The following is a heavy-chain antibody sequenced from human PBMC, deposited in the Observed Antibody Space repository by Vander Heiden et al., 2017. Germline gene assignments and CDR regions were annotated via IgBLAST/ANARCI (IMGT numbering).Heavy chain of an antibody. J-gene: IGHJ6*02. CDR1: GFTFSSYA. CDR3: AKDHKYSSPYYYYGMDV. D-gene: IGHD6-19*01. V-gene: IGHV3-23*01. Sequence: EVQLLESGGGLVQPGGSLRLSFAGSGFTFSSYAMSWVRQAPGKGLEWVSAISGSGGSTYYADSVKGRFTISRDNSKNTLYLQMNSLRAEDTAVYYCAKDHKYSSPYYYYGMDVWGQGTTVTVSS. CDR2: ISGSGGST.